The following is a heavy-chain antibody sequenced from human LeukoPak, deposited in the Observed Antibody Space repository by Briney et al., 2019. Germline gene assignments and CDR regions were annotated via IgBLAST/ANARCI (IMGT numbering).Heavy chain of an antibody. Sequence: GGSLRLSCAASGFTFSSYAMHWVRQAPGKGLEWVAVISYDGSNKYYADSVKGRFTISRDNSKNTLYLQMNSLRAEDTAVYYCARDGYDSDIWGQGTMVTVSS. CDR2: ISYDGSNK. CDR1: GFTFSSYA. CDR3: ARDGYDSDI. J-gene: IGHJ3*02. D-gene: IGHD5-12*01. V-gene: IGHV3-30-3*01.